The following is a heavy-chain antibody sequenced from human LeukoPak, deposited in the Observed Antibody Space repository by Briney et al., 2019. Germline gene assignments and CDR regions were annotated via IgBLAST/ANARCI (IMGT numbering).Heavy chain of an antibody. CDR3: ATSLSYYDSSGYGAFDI. D-gene: IGHD3-22*01. CDR1: GYTLTELS. CDR2: FDPEDGET. V-gene: IGHV1-24*01. Sequence: ASVKVSCKVSGYTLTELSMHWVRQAPGKGLEWMGGFDPEDGETIYAQKFQGRVTMTEDTSTDTAYIELSSLRSEDTAVYYCATSLSYYDSSGYGAFDIWGQGTMVTVSS. J-gene: IGHJ3*02.